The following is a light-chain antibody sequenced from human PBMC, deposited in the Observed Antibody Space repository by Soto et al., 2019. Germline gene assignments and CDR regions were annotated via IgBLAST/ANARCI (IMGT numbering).Light chain of an antibody. V-gene: IGKV3-11*01. J-gene: IGKJ5*01. CDR1: QSVSSY. CDR3: QQRSNWPIT. Sequence: EIVLTHSPATLSLSPGARAPLSCRARQSVSSYLAWYQQNPGQAPRLLIYDASNRATGIPARFSGSGSGTDFTLTISSLEPEDFAVYYCQQRSNWPITFGQGTRLEIK. CDR2: DAS.